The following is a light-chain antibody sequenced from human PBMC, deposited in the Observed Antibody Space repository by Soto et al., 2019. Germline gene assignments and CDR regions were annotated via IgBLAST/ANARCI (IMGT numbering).Light chain of an antibody. CDR2: GAS. CDR1: QSVRSSH. CDR3: QQYSSSPLT. J-gene: IGKJ4*01. Sequence: EIVLTQSRGTLSLSPGERATLSYMAIQSVRSSHLDGYQQMPGKAQRLLIYGASNRATGIPDRFSGSGSGTEFTLTISRLEPEDFAVYYCQQYSSSPLTFGGGTKVDIK. V-gene: IGKV3-20*01.